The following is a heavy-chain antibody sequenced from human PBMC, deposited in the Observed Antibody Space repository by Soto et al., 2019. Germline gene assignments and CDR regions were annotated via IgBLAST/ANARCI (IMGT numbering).Heavy chain of an antibody. J-gene: IGHJ4*02. Sequence: ASVKVSFKASGYTFTGYYRHWVRQAPGQGLEWMGWINPNSGGTNYAQKFQGRVTMTRDTSISTAYMELSRLRSDDTAVYYCARDKAAAGNRAFFDYWGQGTLVTVSS. CDR3: ARDKAAAGNRAFFDY. V-gene: IGHV1-2*02. CDR2: INPNSGGT. CDR1: GYTFTGYY. D-gene: IGHD6-13*01.